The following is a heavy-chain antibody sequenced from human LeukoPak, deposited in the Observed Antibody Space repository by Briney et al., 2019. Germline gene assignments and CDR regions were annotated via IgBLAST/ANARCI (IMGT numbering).Heavy chain of an antibody. D-gene: IGHD5-18*01. CDR1: GFTFSSYW. Sequence: PGGSLRLSCAASGFTFSSYWLTWARQPPGRGRGCGANIKQDGSEKFYVDSVKGRFTISRDSAKNSLYLQMNSLRAEDTAVYYCARARCGYSYVIDYWGQGTLVTVSS. CDR2: IKQDGSEK. V-gene: IGHV3-7*01. CDR3: ARARCGYSYVIDY. J-gene: IGHJ4*02.